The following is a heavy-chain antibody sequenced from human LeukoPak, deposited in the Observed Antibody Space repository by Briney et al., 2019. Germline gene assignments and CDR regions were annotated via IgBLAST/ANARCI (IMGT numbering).Heavy chain of an antibody. J-gene: IGHJ4*02. Sequence: PLETLSLTCTVSGGSISSSSYYWGWIRQPPGKGLEWIGSIYYSGSTYYNPSLKSRVTISVDTSKNQFSLKLSSVTAADTAVYYCARRGGDYGDYGIFDYWGQGTLVTVSS. V-gene: IGHV4-39*01. D-gene: IGHD4-17*01. CDR3: ARRGGDYGDYGIFDY. CDR2: IYYSGST. CDR1: GGSISSSSYY.